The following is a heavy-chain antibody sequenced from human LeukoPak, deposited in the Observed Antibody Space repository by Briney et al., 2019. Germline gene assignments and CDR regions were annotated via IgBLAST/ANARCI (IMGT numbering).Heavy chain of an antibody. D-gene: IGHD2-21*02. V-gene: IGHV4-59*01. Sequence: SETLSLTCTVSGGSLSSYYWSWMRQSPGKGLEWVGSLYYGGSTNYSPSLKGRVTISVDTSKNRFSLNLNSVTAADTAVYYCARVLAYCGGDCYSGMDVWGQGTTVTVSS. CDR3: ARVLAYCGGDCYSGMDV. CDR1: GGSLSSYY. CDR2: LYYGGST. J-gene: IGHJ6*02.